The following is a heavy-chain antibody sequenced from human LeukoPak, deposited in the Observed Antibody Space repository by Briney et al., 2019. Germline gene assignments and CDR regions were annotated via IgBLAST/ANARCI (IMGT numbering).Heavy chain of an antibody. CDR1: GGSISSGGYY. CDR2: IYYSGST. CDR3: ARVRDGYNVADY. D-gene: IGHD5-24*01. Sequence: SQTLSLTCTVSGGSISSGGYYWSWIRQPPGKGLEWIGYIYYSGSTNYNPSLKSRVTISVDTSKNQFSLKLSSVTAADTAVYYCARVRDGYNVADYWGQGSLVTVSS. V-gene: IGHV4-61*08. J-gene: IGHJ4*02.